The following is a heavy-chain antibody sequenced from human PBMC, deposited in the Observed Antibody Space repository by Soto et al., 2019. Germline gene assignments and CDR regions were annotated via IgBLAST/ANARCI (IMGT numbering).Heavy chain of an antibody. J-gene: IGHJ4*02. CDR1: GGSISSYY. CDR2: IYYSGST. CDR3: ARGGYYDSSGYYGY. V-gene: IGHV4-59*08. D-gene: IGHD3-22*01. Sequence: SETLSLTCTVSGGSISSYYWSWIRQPPGKGLEWIGYIYYSGSTNYNPSLKSRVTISVDTSKNQFSLKLSSVTAADTAVYYCARGGYYDSSGYYGYWGQGTLVTVSS.